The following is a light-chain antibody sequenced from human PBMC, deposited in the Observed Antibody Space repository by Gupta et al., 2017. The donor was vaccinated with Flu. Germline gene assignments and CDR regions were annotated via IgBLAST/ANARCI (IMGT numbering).Light chain of an antibody. V-gene: IGLV3-21*02. CDR3: HVWDNSIDHGV. CDR1: NIAMKS. CDR2: DNR. J-gene: IGLJ2*01. Sequence: GQTAKFSCGGENIAMKSVHWYQQRPGQAPLLVVYDNRHRPSGIPERFSGSNSGNTATLVISGLGSGDEADYYGHVWDNSIDHGVFGGGTKLTGL.